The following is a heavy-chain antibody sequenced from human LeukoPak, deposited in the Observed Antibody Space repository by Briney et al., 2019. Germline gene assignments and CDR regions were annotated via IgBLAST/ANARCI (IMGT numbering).Heavy chain of an antibody. CDR3: ARASYGGYVGY. J-gene: IGHJ4*02. D-gene: IGHD5-12*01. V-gene: IGHV3-48*01. CDR2: ISSSSSTI. CDR1: GFTFSSYS. Sequence: PGGSLRLSCAVSGFTFSSYSMNWVRQAPGKGLEWVSYISSSSSTIYYADSVKGRFTISRDNAKNSLYLQMNSLRAEDTAVYYCARASYGGYVGYWGQGTLVTVSP.